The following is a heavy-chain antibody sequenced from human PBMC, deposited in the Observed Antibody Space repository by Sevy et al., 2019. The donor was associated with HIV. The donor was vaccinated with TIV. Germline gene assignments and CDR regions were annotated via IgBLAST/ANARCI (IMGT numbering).Heavy chain of an antibody. CDR1: GFTFSSYA. D-gene: IGHD5-18*01. V-gene: IGHV3-23*01. CDR3: AKHLASRGYSYGSDGMDV. J-gene: IGHJ6*02. Sequence: GGSLRLSCAASGFTFSSYAMSWVRQAPGKGLEWVSAISGSGGSTYYADSVKGRFTISRDNSKNTLYLQMNSLRAEDTAVYYCAKHLASRGYSYGSDGMDVWGQGTTVTVS. CDR2: ISGSGGST.